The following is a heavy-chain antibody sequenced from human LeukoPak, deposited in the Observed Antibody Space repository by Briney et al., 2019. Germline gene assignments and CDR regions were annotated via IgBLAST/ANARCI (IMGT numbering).Heavy chain of an antibody. CDR3: ARETLARSRGAFDI. CDR2: IYYSGST. V-gene: IGHV4-31*03. Sequence: SQTLSLTCTVSGGSISSGGYYWSWIRQHPGTGLEWIGYIYYSGSTYYNPSLKSRVTISVDTSKNQFSLKLSSVTAADTAVYYCARETLARSRGAFDIWGQGTMVTVSS. J-gene: IGHJ3*02. D-gene: IGHD6-6*01. CDR1: GGSISSGGYY.